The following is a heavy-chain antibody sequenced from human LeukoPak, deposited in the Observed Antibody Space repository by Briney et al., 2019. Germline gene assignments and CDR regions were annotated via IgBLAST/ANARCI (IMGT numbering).Heavy chain of an antibody. CDR2: IRSKAYGGTT. J-gene: IGHJ3*02. V-gene: IGHV3-49*04. CDR3: TSSVGATEEGASDI. CDR1: GFTFGDYA. D-gene: IGHD1-26*01. Sequence: PGRSLRLSCTASGFTFGDYAMSWVRQAPGKGLEWVGFIRSKAYGGTTEYAASVKGRFTISRDDSKSIAYLQMNSLKTEDTAVYYCTSSVGATEEGASDIWGQGTMVTVSS.